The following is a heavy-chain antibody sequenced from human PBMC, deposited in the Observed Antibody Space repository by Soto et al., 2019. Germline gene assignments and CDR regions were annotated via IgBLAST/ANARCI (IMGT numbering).Heavy chain of an antibody. Sequence: QVQLVQSGAEVKKPGSSVQVSCKASGGTLSTYGITWVRQASGQGLEWMGGIIPIFGSINFAQKFRGRLTITSDKSTGTVYMELNSLTSEDTAVYYCASRERLDAFDVWGQGTMVTVSS. D-gene: IGHD1-26*01. V-gene: IGHV1-69*06. CDR3: ASRERLDAFDV. CDR2: IIPIFGSI. CDR1: GGTLSTYG. J-gene: IGHJ3*01.